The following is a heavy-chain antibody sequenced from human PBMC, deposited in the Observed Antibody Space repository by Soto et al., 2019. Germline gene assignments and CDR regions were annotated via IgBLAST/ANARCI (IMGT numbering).Heavy chain of an antibody. D-gene: IGHD5-12*01. CDR3: ARTDIVTTNCFDP. CDR1: GESFIGYY. Sequence: SETLSLTCAVYGESFIGYYWTWIRQPPGKGLEWIGEINHRGSANYNPSLKSRVTISVDTSNNQFSLKLSSVTAADTSVYYCARTDIVTTNCFDPWGQGTLVTVS. CDR2: INHRGSA. V-gene: IGHV4-34*01. J-gene: IGHJ5*02.